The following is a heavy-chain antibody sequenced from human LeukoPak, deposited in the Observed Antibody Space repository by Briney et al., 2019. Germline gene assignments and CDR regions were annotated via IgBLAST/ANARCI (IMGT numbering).Heavy chain of an antibody. CDR1: GFTFSSYG. D-gene: IGHD6-19*01. Sequence: GGSLRLSCAAPGFTFSSYGMHWVRQAPGKGLEWVAVISYDGSNKYYAGSVKGRFTISRDNSKNTLYLQMNSLRAEDTAVYYCATLERGYAVAVDYWGQGTLVTVSS. J-gene: IGHJ4*02. V-gene: IGHV3-30*03. CDR3: ATLERGYAVAVDY. CDR2: ISYDGSNK.